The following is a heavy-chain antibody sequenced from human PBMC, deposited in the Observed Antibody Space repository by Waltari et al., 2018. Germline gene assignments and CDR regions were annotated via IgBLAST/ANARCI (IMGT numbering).Heavy chain of an antibody. CDR3: ARDVVRGVPVGGYNGLDV. V-gene: IGHV3-33*01. Sequence: VQLVESGGGVVQPGGSLRLSCAASGFALNNYGIYWVRQAPGKALDWGAITWYDGSHIYYRDSVNGRFTIARDDSKNTLYLEMKSLRADDTAVYYCARDVVRGVPVGGYNGLDVWGQGTTVTVSS. CDR2: TWYDGSHI. D-gene: IGHD3-10*01. J-gene: IGHJ6*02. CDR1: GFALNNYG.